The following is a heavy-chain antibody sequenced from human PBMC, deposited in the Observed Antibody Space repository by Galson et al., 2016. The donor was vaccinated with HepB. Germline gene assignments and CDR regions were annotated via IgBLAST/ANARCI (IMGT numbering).Heavy chain of an antibody. J-gene: IGHJ6*02. CDR3: ARDTRPYSNLRHGMDV. Sequence: SLRLSCAVSGFVFSSYGMHWVCQTPGKGLEWMAFTSYDGSNKLYADSVKGRFIISRDNSKNTLYLQMNSLRAEDTAVYYCARDTRPYSNLRHGMDVWGQGTTVTVSS. CDR2: TSYDGSNK. V-gene: IGHV3-30*03. CDR1: GFVFSSYG. D-gene: IGHD4-11*01.